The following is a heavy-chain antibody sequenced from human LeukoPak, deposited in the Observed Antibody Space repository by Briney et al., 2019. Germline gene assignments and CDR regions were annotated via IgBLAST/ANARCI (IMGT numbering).Heavy chain of an antibody. CDR3: AKGRTIWWWFDASAI. D-gene: IGHD2-21*01. Sequence: GGSLRLSCAASGFTFSSYGMHWVRQAPGKGLEWVAVISHDGGRPPYADSVKGRFTISRDNSKNTLYLQMSSLGPEDTAVYYCAKGRTIWWWFDASAIWGQGTMVTVSS. J-gene: IGHJ3*02. CDR2: ISHDGGRP. V-gene: IGHV3-30*18. CDR1: GFTFSSYG.